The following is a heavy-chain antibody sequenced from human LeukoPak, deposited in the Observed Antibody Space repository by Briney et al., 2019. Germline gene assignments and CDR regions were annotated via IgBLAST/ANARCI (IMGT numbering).Heavy chain of an antibody. CDR2: IWYDGSNK. CDR1: GFTFRSHG. J-gene: IGHJ4*02. Sequence: PGGSLRLSCAASGFTFRSHGMHWVRQAPGKGLEWVAVIWYDGSNKYYADSVKGRFTISRDNSKNTLYLEMNRLRAEDTAVYYCARDRRGSENYHYFDYWGQGTLVTVSS. CDR3: ARDRRGSENYHYFDY. D-gene: IGHD3-10*01. V-gene: IGHV3-33*01.